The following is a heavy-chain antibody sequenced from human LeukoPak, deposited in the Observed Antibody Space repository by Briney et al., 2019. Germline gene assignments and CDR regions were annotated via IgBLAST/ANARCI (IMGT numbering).Heavy chain of an antibody. D-gene: IGHD2-15*01. CDR3: ARGPWDIVVVVAATGWSDP. Sequence: SETLSLTCAVYGGSFSGYYWSWIRQPPGKGLEWIGEINHSGSTNYNPSLKSRVTISVDTSKNQFSLKLSSVTAADTAVYYCARGPWDIVVVVAATGWSDPWGQGTLVTVSS. J-gene: IGHJ5*02. CDR2: INHSGST. CDR1: GGSFSGYY. V-gene: IGHV4-34*01.